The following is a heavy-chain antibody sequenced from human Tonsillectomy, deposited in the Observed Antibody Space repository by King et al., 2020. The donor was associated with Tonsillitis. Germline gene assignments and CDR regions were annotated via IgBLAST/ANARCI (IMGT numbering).Heavy chain of an antibody. CDR1: GYTFTSHY. D-gene: IGHD3-16*01. V-gene: IGHV1-46*01. CDR3: AHLTPYVWGSNENHRDAFDI. Sequence: HEQLVQSGAEVKKPGASVKVSCKASGYTFTSHYMHWVRQAPGQGLEWMGIINPSGGSTSYAQKFQGRVTMTRDTSTSTVYMELSSLRSEDTAVYYCAHLTPYVWGSNENHRDAFDIWGQGTMVTVSS. CDR2: INPSGGST. J-gene: IGHJ3*02.